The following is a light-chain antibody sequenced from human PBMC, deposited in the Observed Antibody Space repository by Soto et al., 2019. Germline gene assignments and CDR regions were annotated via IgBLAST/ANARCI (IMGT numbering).Light chain of an antibody. Sequence: QSVLTQPRSVSGSPGQSVTISCTGTSSDVGGYNYVSWYQQHRGKAPKLMIYDVSKRPSAVPDRFSGSKSGNTASLTISLLQAEDEADYYCCSYAGSYAYVFGTGTKVTV. CDR2: DVS. J-gene: IGLJ1*01. V-gene: IGLV2-11*01. CDR3: CSYAGSYAYV. CDR1: SSDVGGYNY.